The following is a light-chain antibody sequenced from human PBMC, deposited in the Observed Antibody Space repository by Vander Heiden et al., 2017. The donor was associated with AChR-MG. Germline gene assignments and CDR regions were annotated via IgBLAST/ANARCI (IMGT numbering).Light chain of an antibody. J-gene: IGKJ2*01. Sequence: EIVLTQSPGTLSLSPGERATLSCRASQSVSSSYLAWYQQKPGQAPRLLIYGASSRATGIPDRFSGSGSGTDFTLTISRREPEDFAVYYCQQCGSSPPYTFGQGTKLEIK. V-gene: IGKV3-20*01. CDR2: GAS. CDR1: QSVSSSY. CDR3: QQCGSSPPYT.